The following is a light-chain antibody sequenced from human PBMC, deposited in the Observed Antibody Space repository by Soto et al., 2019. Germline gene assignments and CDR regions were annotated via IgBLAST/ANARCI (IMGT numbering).Light chain of an antibody. Sequence: IQMTQSPSSLSASVGDRVTISCRASQGIGNALGWYQQKPGKPHKXLIYGASNLQSGVPPRFSGSGSGTDLTLAISSLKPEDSETYYCLQEINYPWTFGQGTKVDIK. CDR3: LQEINYPWT. J-gene: IGKJ1*01. V-gene: IGKV1-6*01. CDR1: QGIGNA. CDR2: GAS.